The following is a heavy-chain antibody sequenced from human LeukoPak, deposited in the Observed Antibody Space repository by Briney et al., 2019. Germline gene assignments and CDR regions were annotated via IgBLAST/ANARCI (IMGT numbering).Heavy chain of an antibody. V-gene: IGHV1-69*13. J-gene: IGHJ4*02. CDR2: IIPIFGTA. CDR3: AREGRFGDLDY. D-gene: IGHD3-10*01. Sequence: GASVKVSCKASGGTFSSYAISWVRQAPGQELEWMGGIIPIFGTANYARKLQGRVTITADESTSTAYMELSSLRSEDTAVYYCAREGRFGDLDYWGQGTLVTVSS. CDR1: GGTFSSYA.